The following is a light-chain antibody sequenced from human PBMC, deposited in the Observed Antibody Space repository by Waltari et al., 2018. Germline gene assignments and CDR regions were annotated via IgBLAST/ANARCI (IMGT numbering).Light chain of an antibody. V-gene: IGKV3-20*01. CDR3: QHYVRLPVT. CDR2: GAS. J-gene: IGKJ4*02. Sequence: EIVLTQSPGTLSLSPGEGATLSCRARQSFGRSLVWYQQKPGQAPRLVISGASSRATGIPDRFSGSGSGTDFSLTISRLEPEDFAVYYCQHYVRLPVTFGRGTKVEIK. CDR1: QSFGRS.